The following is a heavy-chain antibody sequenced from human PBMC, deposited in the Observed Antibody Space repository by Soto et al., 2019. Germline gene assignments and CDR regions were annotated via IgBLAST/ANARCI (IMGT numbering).Heavy chain of an antibody. D-gene: IGHD3-9*01. CDR1: GGSFSGYY. J-gene: IGHJ4*02. Sequence: SETLSLTCAVYGGSFSGYYWSWIRQPPGKGLEWIGEINHSGSANYNPSLKSRVTISVDTSKNQFSLKLSSVTAADTAVYYCARASRQGYDILTGYRFDYWGQGTLVTVSS. CDR2: INHSGSA. CDR3: ARASRQGYDILTGYRFDY. V-gene: IGHV4-34*01.